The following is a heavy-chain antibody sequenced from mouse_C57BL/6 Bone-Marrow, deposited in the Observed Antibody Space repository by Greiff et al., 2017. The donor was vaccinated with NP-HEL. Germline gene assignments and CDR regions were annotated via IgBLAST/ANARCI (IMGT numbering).Heavy chain of an antibody. D-gene: IGHD1-1*01. Sequence: VQLQQSGAELVKPGASVKISCKASGYAFSSYWMNWVKQRPGKGLEWIGQIYPGDGDTNYNGKFKGKATLTADKSSSTAYMQLSSLTSEDSAVYFCARYYGSSWDWYFDVWGTGTTVTVSS. CDR1: GYAFSSYW. J-gene: IGHJ1*03. V-gene: IGHV1-80*01. CDR2: IYPGDGDT. CDR3: ARYYGSSWDWYFDV.